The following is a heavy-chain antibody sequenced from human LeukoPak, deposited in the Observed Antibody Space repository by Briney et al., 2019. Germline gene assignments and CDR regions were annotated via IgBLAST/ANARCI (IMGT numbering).Heavy chain of an antibody. J-gene: IGHJ5*02. Sequence: ASVKVSCKASGYTFTGYYMHWVRQAPGPGLEWMGRINPNSGGTNYAQKFQGRVTMTRDTSISTAYMELSRLRSDDTAVYYCARVFQLWLNWFDPWGQGTLVTVSS. CDR3: ARVFQLWLNWFDP. V-gene: IGHV1-2*06. CDR1: GYTFTGYY. CDR2: INPNSGGT. D-gene: IGHD5-18*01.